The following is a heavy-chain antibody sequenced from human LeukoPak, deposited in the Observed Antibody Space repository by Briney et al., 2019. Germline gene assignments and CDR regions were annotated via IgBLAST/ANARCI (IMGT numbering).Heavy chain of an antibody. D-gene: IGHD1-1*01. CDR3: VREGDNWNFFDH. J-gene: IGHJ4*02. V-gene: IGHV3-21*01. Sequence: PGGSLRLSCAASGFTFSSYSMNWVRQAPGKGLEWVSSISSSSSYIYYADSVKGRFTISRDNAKNLVYLQMNSLRAEDTAVYYCVREGDNWNFFDHWGQGTLVTVSS. CDR1: GFTFSSYS. CDR2: ISSSSSYI.